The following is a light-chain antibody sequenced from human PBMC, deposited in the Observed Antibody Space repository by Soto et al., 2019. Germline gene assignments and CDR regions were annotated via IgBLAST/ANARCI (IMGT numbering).Light chain of an antibody. Sequence: QPVLTQPPSVSGAXXXXXTISCTGSSSNIGAGYDVHWYQQLPGTAPKLLIYGNSNRPSGVPDRFSGSKSGTSASLAITGLQAEDEADYYCQSYDSSLSGSVFGGGTKLTVL. CDR1: SSNIGAGYD. CDR2: GNS. J-gene: IGLJ3*02. V-gene: IGLV1-40*01. CDR3: QSYDSSLSGSV.